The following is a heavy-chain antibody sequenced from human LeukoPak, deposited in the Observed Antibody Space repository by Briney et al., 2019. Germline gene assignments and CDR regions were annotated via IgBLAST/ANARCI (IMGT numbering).Heavy chain of an antibody. CDR2: IHYTGTT. J-gene: IGHJ3*02. CDR1: GGSISSYY. V-gene: IGHV4-59*01. Sequence: PSETLSLTCTVSGGSISSYYWSWIRQPPGKGLEWIGLIHYTGTTNYNPSLKSRVTISGDTSKKQFSLKLTSVTAAGTAVYYCARFGGSSWLGFDIWGQGSMVTVSS. D-gene: IGHD6-13*01. CDR3: ARFGGSSWLGFDI.